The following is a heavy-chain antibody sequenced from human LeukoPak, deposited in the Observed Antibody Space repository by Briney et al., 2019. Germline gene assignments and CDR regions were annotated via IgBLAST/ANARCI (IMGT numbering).Heavy chain of an antibody. CDR3: ARDSGYYGMDV. Sequence: GGSLRLSCAASGFTVSSNYMSWVRQAPGKGLEWVSVIYSGGSTYCADSVKGRFTISRDNSENTLYLQMNSLRAEDTAVYYCARDSGYYGMDVWGQGTTVTVSS. J-gene: IGHJ6*02. CDR1: GFTVSSNY. CDR2: IYSGGST. V-gene: IGHV3-66*01.